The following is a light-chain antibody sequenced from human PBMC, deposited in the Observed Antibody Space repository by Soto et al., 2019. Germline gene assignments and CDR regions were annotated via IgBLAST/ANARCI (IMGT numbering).Light chain of an antibody. CDR3: AAWDDSLNGLYV. J-gene: IGLJ1*01. V-gene: IGLV1-44*01. CDR2: SNN. CDR1: SSNIGSNT. Sequence: QSVLTQSPSASGTPGQRVTISCSGSSSNIGSNTVNWYRQLPGTAPKLLIYSNNQRPSGVPDRFSGSKSGTSASLAISGLQSEDEADYYCAAWDDSLNGLYVFGTGTKLTVL.